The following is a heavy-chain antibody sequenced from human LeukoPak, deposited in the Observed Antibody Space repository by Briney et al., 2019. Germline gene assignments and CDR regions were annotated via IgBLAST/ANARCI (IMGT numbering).Heavy chain of an antibody. D-gene: IGHD3-10*01. J-gene: IGHJ5*02. CDR1: GGSFSGYS. Sequence: SETLSLTCAVHGGSFSGYSWSWIRQPPGKGLEWIGVINHSGSTNYNPSLKSRVTISVDASKNQFSLNLSSVTAADTAVYYCARGRSNYGPWGQGTLVTVSS. CDR3: ARGRSNYGP. CDR2: INHSGST. V-gene: IGHV4-34*01.